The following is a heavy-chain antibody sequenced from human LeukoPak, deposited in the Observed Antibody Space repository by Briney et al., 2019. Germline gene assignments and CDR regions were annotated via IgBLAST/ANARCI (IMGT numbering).Heavy chain of an antibody. Sequence: PSETLSLTCSVSGGSISSSTYFWGWIRQPPGNGLEWIGSIYYSGSTYSNPSLKSRVTISVDTSKSQFSLKLSSVTAADTAVYYCARDGYTYGSFDYWGQGTLVTVSS. D-gene: IGHD5-18*01. V-gene: IGHV4-39*01. J-gene: IGHJ4*02. CDR3: ARDGYTYGSFDY. CDR1: GGSISSSTYF. CDR2: IYYSGST.